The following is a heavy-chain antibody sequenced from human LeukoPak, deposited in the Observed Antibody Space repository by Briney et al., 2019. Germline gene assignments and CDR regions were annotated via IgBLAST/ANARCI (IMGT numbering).Heavy chain of an antibody. J-gene: IGHJ2*01. V-gene: IGHV4-34*01. Sequence: SETLSLTCAVYGGSFSGYYWSWTRQPPGKGLEWIGEINHSGSTNYNPSLKSRVTISVDTSKNQFSLKLSSVTAADTAVYYCARSIAVAGPRYFDLWGRGTLVTVSS. CDR2: INHSGST. CDR1: GGSFSGYY. D-gene: IGHD6-19*01. CDR3: ARSIAVAGPRYFDL.